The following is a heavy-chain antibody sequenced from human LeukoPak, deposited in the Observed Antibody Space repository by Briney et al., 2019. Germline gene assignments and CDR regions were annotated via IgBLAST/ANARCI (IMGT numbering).Heavy chain of an antibody. CDR1: GFTFSTNY. J-gene: IGHJ4*02. CDR3: ARAGSSWVLDY. CDR2: IYTGGST. D-gene: IGHD6-13*01. Sequence: PGGSLRLSCAASGFTFSTNYMSWACEAPGKGLEWVSVIYTGGSTYYTDSVQGRFTISRDNSKNTLYLQMNSLRVEDTAVYYCARAGSSWVLDYWGQGTLVTVSS. V-gene: IGHV3-53*01.